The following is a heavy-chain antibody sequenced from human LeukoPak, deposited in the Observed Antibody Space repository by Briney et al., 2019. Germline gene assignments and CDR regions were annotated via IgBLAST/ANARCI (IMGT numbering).Heavy chain of an antibody. D-gene: IGHD6-25*01. CDR2: IFGSGTT. V-gene: IGHV3-23*01. CDR1: GFTFSSYA. Sequence: GGSLRLSCAASGFTFSSYAMSWVRQAPGKGLEGVSGIFGSGTTYYTDSAKGRFTISRDNSKNTLYLQMSSLRAEDTAIYYCAKTLGIAATHPSNWGQGTLVTVSS. J-gene: IGHJ4*02. CDR3: AKTLGIAATHPSN.